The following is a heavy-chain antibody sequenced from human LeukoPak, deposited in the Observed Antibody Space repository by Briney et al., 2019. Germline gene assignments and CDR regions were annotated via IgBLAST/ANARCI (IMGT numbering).Heavy chain of an antibody. V-gene: IGHV3-23*01. CDR3: AKMPAYYYDSSGYAFHFDY. CDR1: AFTFATYA. CDR2: ISGSGGST. Sequence: GGSLRLSCAASAFTFATYAMSWVRQAPGKGLEWVSSISGSGGSTHYADSVRGRFTISRDNSKSTLYLQMNSLRAEDTAIYYCAKMPAYYYDSSGYAFHFDYWGQGTLVTVSS. D-gene: IGHD3-22*01. J-gene: IGHJ4*02.